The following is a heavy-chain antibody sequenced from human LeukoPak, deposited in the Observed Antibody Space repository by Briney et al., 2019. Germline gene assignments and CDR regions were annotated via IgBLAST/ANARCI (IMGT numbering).Heavy chain of an antibody. J-gene: IGHJ6*02. CDR1: GFTFSVYD. D-gene: IGHD6-19*01. Sequence: PRGSLRLSCAAAGFTFSVYDMHCVRHGTRKGVEWVSYIGRAGDTDYAGSVKGRFTISREDATNSLFLQMNSLGVGDTAVYYCARGSSGWGLAVWGQGTTVIVSS. CDR3: ARGSSGWGLAV. V-gene: IGHV3-13*04. CDR2: IGRAGDT.